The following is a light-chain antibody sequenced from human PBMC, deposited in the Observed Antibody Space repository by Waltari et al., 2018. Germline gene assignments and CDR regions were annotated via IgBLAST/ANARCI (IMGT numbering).Light chain of an antibody. CDR3: QDSYNTLSYA. CDR1: QHIGTS. Sequence: IQMTQSPPPLSASVGDRITLTCRASQHIGTSLNLYQQESGERPKLLICAASTLHSGAPSRFSSSGSGKDFTLSISSLQPEEFATYYCQDSYNTLSYAFGPGTRVDV. J-gene: IGKJ3*01. V-gene: IGKV1-39*01. CDR2: AAS.